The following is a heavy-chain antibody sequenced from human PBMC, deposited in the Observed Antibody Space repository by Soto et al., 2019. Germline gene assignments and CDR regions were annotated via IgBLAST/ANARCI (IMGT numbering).Heavy chain of an antibody. CDR3: ARKRELRGSYYYYYDMDV. Sequence: SVKVSCKASGYTFTDYYMHWVRQAPGQGLEWMGWINPNSGGTNYAQKFQGRVTMTRDTSISTAYMELSRLRSDDTAVYYCARKRELRGSYYYYYDMDVWGQGTTVTVSS. D-gene: IGHD1-7*01. V-gene: IGHV1-2*02. CDR2: INPNSGGT. J-gene: IGHJ6*02. CDR1: GYTFTDYY.